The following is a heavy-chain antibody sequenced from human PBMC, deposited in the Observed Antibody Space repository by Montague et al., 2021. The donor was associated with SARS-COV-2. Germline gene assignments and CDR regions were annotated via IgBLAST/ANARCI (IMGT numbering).Heavy chain of an antibody. Sequence: SLRLSCAASGFTFSSYAMSWVRQAPGKGLEWVSAISGSGGSTYYADSVKGRFIISRDNSENTLYLQMNSLRAEDTAVYYCRVGNYYDSISDYWGQGTLVTVSS. CDR2: ISGSGGST. CDR1: GFTFSSYA. CDR3: RVGNYYDSISDY. D-gene: IGHD3-22*01. J-gene: IGHJ4*02. V-gene: IGHV3-23*01.